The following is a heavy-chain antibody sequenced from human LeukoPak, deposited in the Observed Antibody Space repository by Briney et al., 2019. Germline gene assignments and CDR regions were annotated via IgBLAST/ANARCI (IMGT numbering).Heavy chain of an antibody. V-gene: IGHV3-30-3*01. Sequence: GGSLRLSCAASGFTFSSYAMHWVRQAPGKGLEWVAVISYDGSNKYYADSVKGRFTISRDNSKNTLYLQMNSLRAEDTAVYYCASWDDYDSSGYDAFDIWGQGTMVTVSS. D-gene: IGHD3-22*01. CDR1: GFTFSSYA. CDR2: ISYDGSNK. CDR3: ASWDDYDSSGYDAFDI. J-gene: IGHJ3*02.